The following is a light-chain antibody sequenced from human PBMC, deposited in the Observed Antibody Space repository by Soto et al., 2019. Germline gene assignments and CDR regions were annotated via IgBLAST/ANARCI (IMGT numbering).Light chain of an antibody. CDR1: SSNIGNNY. Sequence: QSVLTQPPSASGTPGQRVTISCSGSSSNIGNNYVSWYQQLPGTAPKLLIYRNNQLPSGVPDRFSGSKSGTSASLAISGLRSEDEADYYCAAWDDSLSGVVFGGGTKLTVL. V-gene: IGLV1-47*01. J-gene: IGLJ2*01. CDR2: RNN. CDR3: AAWDDSLSGVV.